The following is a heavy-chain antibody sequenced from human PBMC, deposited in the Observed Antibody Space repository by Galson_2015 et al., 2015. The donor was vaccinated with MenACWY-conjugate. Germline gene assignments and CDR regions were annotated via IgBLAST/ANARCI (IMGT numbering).Heavy chain of an antibody. Sequence: SLRLSCAASGFTLRGYWIHWVRHAPGKGLVWVSRIDSDGSTTNYADSVKGRFTISRDNAKNTVLLQMSNLRADDTAVYYCARGGLVREALTGAMDVWVQGTTVTVS. CDR2: IDSDGSTT. CDR3: ARGGLVREALTGAMDV. D-gene: IGHD3-10*01. CDR1: GFTLRGYW. J-gene: IGHJ6*02. V-gene: IGHV3-74*01.